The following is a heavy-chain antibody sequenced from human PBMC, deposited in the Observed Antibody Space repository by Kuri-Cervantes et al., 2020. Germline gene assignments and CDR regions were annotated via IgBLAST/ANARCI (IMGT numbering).Heavy chain of an antibody. J-gene: IGHJ5*02. CDR3: ARCSGSYSDWFDP. CDR1: GFTFSSYS. D-gene: IGHD1-26*01. Sequence: GGSRRLSCAASGFTFSSYSMNWVRQAPGKGLEWVSYISSSSSTIDYADSVKGRFTISRDNAKNSLYLQMNSLRDEDTAVYYCARCSGSYSDWFDPWGQGTLVTVSS. CDR2: ISSSSSTI. V-gene: IGHV3-48*02.